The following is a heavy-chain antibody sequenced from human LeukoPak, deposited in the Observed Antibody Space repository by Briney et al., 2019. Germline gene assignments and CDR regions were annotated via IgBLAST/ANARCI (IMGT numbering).Heavy chain of an antibody. V-gene: IGHV4-34*01. CDR3: ARLTQYDFWSGYYTDYWYFDL. J-gene: IGHJ2*01. CDR1: GGSFSGYY. Sequence: KPSETLSLTCAVYGGSFSGYYWSWIRQPPGKGLEWIGEINHNGSTNYNPSLKSRVTISVDTSKNQFSLKLSSVTAADTAVYYCARLTQYDFWSGYYTDYWYFDLWGRGTLVTVSS. CDR2: INHNGST. D-gene: IGHD3-3*01.